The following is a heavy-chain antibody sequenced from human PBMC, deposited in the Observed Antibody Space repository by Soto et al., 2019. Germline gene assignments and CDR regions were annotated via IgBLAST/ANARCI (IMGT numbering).Heavy chain of an antibody. Sequence: ASVKVSCKASGYTFTSYDINWVRQATGQGLEWMGWMNPNSGNTGYAQKFQGRVTMTRNTSISTAYMELSSLRSEDTAVYYCARGTGYYTYCYYYKDVWGKGTTVTVSS. CDR3: ARGTGYYTYCYYYKDV. V-gene: IGHV1-8*01. CDR1: GYTFTSYD. CDR2: MNPNSGNT. J-gene: IGHJ6*03. D-gene: IGHD3-9*01.